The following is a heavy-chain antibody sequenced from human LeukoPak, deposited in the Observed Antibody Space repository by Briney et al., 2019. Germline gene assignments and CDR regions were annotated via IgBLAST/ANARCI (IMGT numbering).Heavy chain of an antibody. CDR1: GFTFDDYA. CDR3: AKDSGYGAGGYYFDC. CDR2: ISWNSGSI. J-gene: IGHJ4*02. D-gene: IGHD4-23*01. V-gene: IGHV3-9*01. Sequence: GGSLRLSCAASGFTFDDYAMHWVRQAPGKGLEWVSGISWNSGSIGYADSVKGRFTISRDNAKNSLYLQMNSLRAEDTALYYCAKDSGYGAGGYYFDCWGQGTLVTVSS.